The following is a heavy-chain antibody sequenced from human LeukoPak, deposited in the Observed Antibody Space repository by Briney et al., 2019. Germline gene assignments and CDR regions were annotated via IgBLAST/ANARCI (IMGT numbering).Heavy chain of an antibody. D-gene: IGHD6-19*01. J-gene: IGHJ4*02. V-gene: IGHV3-7*04. CDR2: IKHDGSEK. CDR3: ARFGYDSGLDY. Sequence: GGSLRLSCAGSGFTFNYWMTWVRQAPGRGLEWVANIKHDGSEKYYVDSVKGRFTISRDNAKNSLYLQMNSLRVEDTALYYRARFGYDSGLDYWGQGTLVTVSS. CDR1: GFTFNYW.